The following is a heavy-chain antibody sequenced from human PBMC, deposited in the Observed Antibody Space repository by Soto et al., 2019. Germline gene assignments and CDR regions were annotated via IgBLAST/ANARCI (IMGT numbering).Heavy chain of an antibody. J-gene: IGHJ6*02. D-gene: IGHD2-21*02. CDR3: ASLGVGDWANYYYYYGMDV. CDR1: GFTFTRYS. Sequence: EVQLVESGGGLVKPGGSLRLSCAASGFTFTRYSMNWVRQAPGKGLEWVSSISSTTNYIYYGDSMKGRFTISRDNAKNSLYLEMNSLRAEDTAVYYCASLGVGDWANYYYYYGMDVWGQGTTVTVSS. V-gene: IGHV3-21*04. CDR2: ISSTTNYI.